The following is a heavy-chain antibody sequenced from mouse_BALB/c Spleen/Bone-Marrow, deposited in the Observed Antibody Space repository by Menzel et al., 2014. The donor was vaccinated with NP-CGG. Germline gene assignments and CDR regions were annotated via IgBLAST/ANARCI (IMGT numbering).Heavy chain of an antibody. D-gene: IGHD3-1*01. CDR1: GFTFSSFG. Sequence: EVMLVESGGGLVQPGGSRKLSCAASGFTFSSFGMHWVRQAPEKGLGWVAYISSGSSTIYYADTVKGRYTISRDNPKNTLFLQMTSLRSEDTAMYYCARGAARATWFAYWGQGTLVTVSA. V-gene: IGHV5-17*02. CDR3: ARGAARATWFAY. J-gene: IGHJ3*01. CDR2: ISSGSSTI.